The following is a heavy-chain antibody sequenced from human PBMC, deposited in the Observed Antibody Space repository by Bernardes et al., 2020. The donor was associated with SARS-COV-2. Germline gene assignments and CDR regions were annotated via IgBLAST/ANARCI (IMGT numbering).Heavy chain of an antibody. V-gene: IGHV3-30*03. J-gene: IGHJ2*01. CDR1: GFTFSSYG. CDR3: ARHYTDSGSYEDWYFDL. D-gene: IGHD1-26*01. CDR2: ISYDGSNK. Sequence: GGSLRLSCAAPGFTFSSYGMHWVRQAPGKGLEWVAVISYDGSNKYYADSVKGRFTISRDNSKNTLYLQMNSLRAEDTAVYYCARHYTDSGSYEDWYFDLWGRGTLVTVSS.